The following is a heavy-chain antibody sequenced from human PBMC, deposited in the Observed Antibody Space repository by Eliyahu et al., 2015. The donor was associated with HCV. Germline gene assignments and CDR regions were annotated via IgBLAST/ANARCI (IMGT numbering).Heavy chain of an antibody. CDR2: IXSNGRST. V-gene: IGHV3-74*01. D-gene: IGHD4-17*01. CDR1: XFTFXSYW. Sequence: EVQLVESGGGLVQPGGSLXLSCAAXXFTFXSYWMHWVRQAPGKGLVWVSRIXSNGRSTNYADSVKGRFTISRDNAKNTLYLQMNSLRAEDTAVYYCARGDHEYGDEGILDQWGQGTLITGSS. CDR3: ARGDHEYGDEGILDQ. J-gene: IGHJ4*02.